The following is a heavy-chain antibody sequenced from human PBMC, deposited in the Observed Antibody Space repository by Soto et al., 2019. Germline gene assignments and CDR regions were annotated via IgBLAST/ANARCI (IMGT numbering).Heavy chain of an antibody. CDR1: GCAFSDYA. D-gene: IGHD6-19*01. Sequence: VQLVESGGGGVQPGRSLRLSCAASGCAFSDYAMHWVRQAPGKGLEWVAVVSHDGRNTHYADSVKGRFTISRDSSKNTVSLEMTSLRAEDTAVYYCAKGGRQWLVTSDFNYWGQGALVTVSS. CDR2: VSHDGRNT. CDR3: AKGGRQWLVTSDFNY. J-gene: IGHJ4*02. V-gene: IGHV3-30*18.